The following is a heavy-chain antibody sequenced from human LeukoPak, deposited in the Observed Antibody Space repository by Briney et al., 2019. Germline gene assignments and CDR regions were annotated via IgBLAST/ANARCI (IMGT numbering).Heavy chain of an antibody. J-gene: IGHJ4*02. CDR1: GFSFTNYW. CDR3: ARDKSYGDSEDY. V-gene: IGHV3-74*01. Sequence: GGSLRLSCAASGFSFTNYWMHWVRQAPGKGLVWVSHINSDGSTTNYAASVRGRFTISRDNAKNTLYLQMNSLRAEDTAVYFCARDKSYGDSEDYWGQGTLVTVSS. D-gene: IGHD4-17*01. CDR2: INSDGSTT.